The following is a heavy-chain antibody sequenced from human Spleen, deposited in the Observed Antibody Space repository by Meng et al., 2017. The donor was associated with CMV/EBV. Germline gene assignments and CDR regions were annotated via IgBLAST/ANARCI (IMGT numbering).Heavy chain of an antibody. Sequence: GESLKISCAASGFTFRHFAMHWVRQAPGKGLEWVAATSFDGGLKYYADSVQGRFTISRENSRNTVDLQMNSLRPDDTAVYYCARSLRSTATYFDQWGQGTLVTVS. CDR3: ARSLRSTATYFDQ. V-gene: IGHV3-30-3*01. CDR2: TSFDGGLK. J-gene: IGHJ4*02. D-gene: IGHD2-2*01. CDR1: GFTFRHFA.